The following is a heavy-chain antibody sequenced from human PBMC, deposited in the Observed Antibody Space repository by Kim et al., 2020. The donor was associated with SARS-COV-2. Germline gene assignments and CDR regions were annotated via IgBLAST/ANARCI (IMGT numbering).Heavy chain of an antibody. V-gene: IGHV3-23*03. D-gene: IGHD5-18*01. CDR2: IYSGGSST. Sequence: GGSLRLSCAASGFTFSSYAMSWVRQAPGKGLEWVSVIYSGGSSTYYADSVKGRFTISRDNSKNTLYLQMNSLRAEDTAVYYCASGGYSYGSWIDYWGQGTLVTDSS. J-gene: IGHJ4*02. CDR1: GFTFSSYA. CDR3: ASGGYSYGSWIDY.